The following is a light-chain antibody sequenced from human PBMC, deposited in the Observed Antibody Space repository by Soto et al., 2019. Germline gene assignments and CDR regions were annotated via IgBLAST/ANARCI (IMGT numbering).Light chain of an antibody. CDR3: QQRSNGLT. J-gene: IGKJ4*01. V-gene: IGKV3-11*01. Sequence: EIVLTQSPATLSLSPGERATLSCRASQRVSSYLAWYQQKPGQAPRLLIYDASNRATVIPARFSGSGSGTDITLSISSLEPEDFAVYYCQQRSNGLTFGGGTKVEIK. CDR2: DAS. CDR1: QRVSSY.